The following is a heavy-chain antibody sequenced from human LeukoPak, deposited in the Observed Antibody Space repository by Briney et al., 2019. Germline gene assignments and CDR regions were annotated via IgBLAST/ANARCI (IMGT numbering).Heavy chain of an antibody. CDR3: ARGPKTYYYDSSGYYYVY. CDR1: GGSFSGYY. J-gene: IGHJ4*02. Sequence: SETLSLTCAVYGGSFSGYYWSWIRQPPGKGLEWIGEINHSGSTNYNPSLRSRVTISVDTSKNQFSLRLSSVTAADTAVYYCARGPKTYYYDSSGYYYVYWGQGTLVTVSS. D-gene: IGHD3-22*01. CDR2: INHSGST. V-gene: IGHV4-34*01.